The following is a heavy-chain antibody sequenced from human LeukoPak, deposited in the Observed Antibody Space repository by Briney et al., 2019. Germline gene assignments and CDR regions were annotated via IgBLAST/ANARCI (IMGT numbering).Heavy chain of an antibody. CDR1: GYTLTELS. D-gene: IGHD4-17*01. CDR3: ARTRTVMGYYYYYMDV. Sequence: GASVKVSCKVSGYTLTELSMHWVRQAPGKGLEWMGGFDPEDGETIYAQKFQGRVTITADKSTSTAYMELSSLRSEDTAVYYCARTRTVMGYYYYYMDVWGKGTTVTVSS. V-gene: IGHV1-24*01. CDR2: FDPEDGET. J-gene: IGHJ6*03.